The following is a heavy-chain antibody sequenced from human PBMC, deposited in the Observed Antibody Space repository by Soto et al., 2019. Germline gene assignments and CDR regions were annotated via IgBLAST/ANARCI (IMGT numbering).Heavy chain of an antibody. CDR3: ARDPRPRYSSSWYTFYWFDP. Sequence: SVKVSCKASGGTFSSYAISWVRQAPGQGLEWMGGIIPISGTANYAQKFQGRVTITADESTSTAYMELSSLRSEDTAVYYCARDPRPRYSSSWYTFYWFDPWGQGTLVTVSS. CDR1: GGTFSSYA. D-gene: IGHD6-13*01. CDR2: IIPISGTA. V-gene: IGHV1-69*13. J-gene: IGHJ5*02.